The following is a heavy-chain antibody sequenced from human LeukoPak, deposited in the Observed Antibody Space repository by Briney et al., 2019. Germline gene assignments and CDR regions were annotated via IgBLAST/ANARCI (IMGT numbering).Heavy chain of an antibody. J-gene: IGHJ6*02. CDR1: GLTFSSYE. CDR2: ISSSGSTI. Sequence: TGGSLRLSCAASGLTFSSYEMNWVRQAPGKGLEWVSYISSSGSTIYYADSVKGRFTISRDNAKNSLYLQMNSLRAEDTAVYYCARINSKLGKNGMDVWGQGTTVTVSS. CDR3: ARINSKLGKNGMDV. V-gene: IGHV3-48*03. D-gene: IGHD7-27*01.